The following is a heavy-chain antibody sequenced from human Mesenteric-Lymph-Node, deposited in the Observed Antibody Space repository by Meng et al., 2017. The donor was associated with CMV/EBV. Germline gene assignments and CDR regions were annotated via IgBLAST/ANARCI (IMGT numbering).Heavy chain of an antibody. J-gene: IGHJ4*02. Sequence: SWVRQGPGQGLEWMGGIIPILGRTNYAQKFQGRVTITADKSTSTAYMELSSLRSDDTAVFFCARVVYDYDILTGYSKPQLYYFDYWGQGTLVTVSS. CDR2: IIPILGRT. V-gene: IGHV1-69*06. D-gene: IGHD3-9*01. CDR3: ARVVYDYDILTGYSKPQLYYFDY.